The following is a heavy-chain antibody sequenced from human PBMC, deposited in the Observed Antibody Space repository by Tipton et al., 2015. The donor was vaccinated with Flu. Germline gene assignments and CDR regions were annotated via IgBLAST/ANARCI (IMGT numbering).Heavy chain of an antibody. CDR1: GGSVNSGFYY. D-gene: IGHD3-3*01. J-gene: IGHJ4*02. V-gene: IGHV4-61*01. CDR2: IYYSGSA. Sequence: TLSLTCTVSGGSVNSGFYYWSWIRRPPGKALEWIGYIYYSGSANYNPSLKSRVTISVDTSKNQFSLKLSSVTAADTAVYYCARGYYDFWSGKAFDYWGQGTLVTVSS. CDR3: ARGYYDFWSGKAFDY.